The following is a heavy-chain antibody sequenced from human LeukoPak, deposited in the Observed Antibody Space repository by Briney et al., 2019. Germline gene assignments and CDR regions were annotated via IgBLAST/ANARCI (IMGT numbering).Heavy chain of an antibody. CDR2: IYHSGST. J-gene: IGHJ5*02. Sequence: PSQTMSLTCAVSGGSISSGGYSWSWIRQPPGKGLEWIGYIYHSGSTYYNPSLKSRVTISVDRSKNQFSLKLSSVTAADTAVYYCARGKGLQLNWFDPWGQGTLVTVSS. D-gene: IGHD5-24*01. CDR3: ARGKGLQLNWFDP. CDR1: GGSISSGGYS. V-gene: IGHV4-30-2*01.